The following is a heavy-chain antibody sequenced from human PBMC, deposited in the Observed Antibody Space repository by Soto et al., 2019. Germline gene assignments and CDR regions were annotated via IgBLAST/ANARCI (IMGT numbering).Heavy chain of an antibody. D-gene: IGHD5-12*01. V-gene: IGHV4-59*01. J-gene: IGHJ4*02. CDR3: AREGNLGRWLQPLDF. CDR1: GDSISAYS. CDR2: IHYNGNT. Sequence: QVQLQVSAPGLVKPSETLSLTCTVSGDSISAYSWSWVRQPPGKGLEWIGNIHYNGNTKYNPSLKSRVSMSVDTSKNQFSLRLSSVTAADTAKYFCAREGNLGRWLQPLDFWGQGTLVTVSS.